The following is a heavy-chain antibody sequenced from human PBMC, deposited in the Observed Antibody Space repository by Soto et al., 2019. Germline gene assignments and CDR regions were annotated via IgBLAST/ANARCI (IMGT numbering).Heavy chain of an antibody. D-gene: IGHD3-3*01. V-gene: IGHV3-21*01. J-gene: IGHJ4*02. Sequence: GGSLRLSCAASGFPFSSHSLNWVRQAPGKGLEWVSSIRSSSSGIYSADSVKGRFTVSSDNARNTLYLQMNRLRAEDTAVYYCTRGGYEPFDYVGQGTLVTVSS. CDR1: GFPFSSHS. CDR2: IRSSSSGI. CDR3: TRGGYEPFDY.